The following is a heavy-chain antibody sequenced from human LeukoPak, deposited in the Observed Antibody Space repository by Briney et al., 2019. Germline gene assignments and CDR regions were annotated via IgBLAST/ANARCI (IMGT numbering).Heavy chain of an antibody. V-gene: IGHV1-69*06. CDR3: ARESLGGYSYETPFDY. CDR1: GGTFSSYA. J-gene: IGHJ4*02. CDR2: IIPIFGTA. Sequence: ASVKASCKASGGTFSSYAISWVRQAPGQGLEWMGGIIPIFGTANYAQKFQGRVTITADKSTSTAYMELSSLRSEDTAVYYCARESLGGYSYETPFDYWGQGTLVTVSS. D-gene: IGHD5-18*01.